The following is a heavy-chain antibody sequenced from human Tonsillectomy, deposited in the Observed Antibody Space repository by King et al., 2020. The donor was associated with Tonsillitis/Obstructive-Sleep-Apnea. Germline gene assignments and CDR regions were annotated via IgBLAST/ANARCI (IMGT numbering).Heavy chain of an antibody. J-gene: IGHJ4*02. CDR1: GFTFSDYY. D-gene: IGHD3-3*01. Sequence: QVQLVESGGGLVKPGGSLRLSCAASGFTFSDYYMSWIRQAPGKGLEWGSYISSSSSYTNYADSVKGRFTISRDNAKNSLYLQMKSQRAEDTAVYYCSRINYDFWSGYYTWGDKGSTLDYWGQGTLVTVSS. CDR2: ISSSSSYT. CDR3: SRINYDFWSGYYTWGDKGSTLDY. V-gene: IGHV3-11*05.